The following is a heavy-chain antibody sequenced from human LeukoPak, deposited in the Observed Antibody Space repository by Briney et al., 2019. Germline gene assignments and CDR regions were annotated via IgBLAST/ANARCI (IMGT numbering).Heavy chain of an antibody. J-gene: IGHJ4*02. CDR2: ISYDGSNK. D-gene: IGHD3-10*01. Sequence: GGSLRLSCAASGFTFSSYAMHWVRQAPGKGLEWVAVISYDGSNKYYADSVKGRFTISRDNAKNSLYLQMNSLRAEDTAVYYCAREPRVLLCQDYWGQGTLVTVSS. CDR1: GFTFSSYA. CDR3: AREPRVLLCQDY. V-gene: IGHV3-30-3*01.